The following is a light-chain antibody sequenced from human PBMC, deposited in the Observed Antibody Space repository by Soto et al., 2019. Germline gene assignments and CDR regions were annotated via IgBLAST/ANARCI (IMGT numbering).Light chain of an antibody. Sequence: DIQITQSPSTLSCSVEGIFTITCRVSQTISSWLAWYQQKPGKAPKLLIYKASTLKSGVPSRFSGSGSGTEFTLTISSLQPDDFATYYCQHYNSYSEAFGQGTKVDIK. CDR1: QTISSW. J-gene: IGKJ1*01. CDR3: QHYNSYSEA. V-gene: IGKV1-5*03. CDR2: KAS.